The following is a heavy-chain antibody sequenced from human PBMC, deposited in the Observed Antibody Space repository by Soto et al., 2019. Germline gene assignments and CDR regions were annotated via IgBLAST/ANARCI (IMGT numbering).Heavy chain of an antibody. V-gene: IGHV3-33*01. CDR2: IWYDGSNK. D-gene: IGHD3-3*01. CDR3: ARDLSPYYDFWSGYLYGMDV. CDR1: GFTFSSYG. Sequence: QVQLVESGGGVVQPGRSLRLSCAASGFTFSSYGMHWVRQAPGKGLEWVAVIWYDGSNKYYADSVKGRFTISRDNSKNTLYLQMNSLRAEDTAVYYCARDLSPYYDFWSGYLYGMDVWGQGTTVTVSS. J-gene: IGHJ6*02.